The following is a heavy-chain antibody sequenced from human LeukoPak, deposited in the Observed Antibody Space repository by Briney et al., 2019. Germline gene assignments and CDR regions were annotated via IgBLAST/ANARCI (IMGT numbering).Heavy chain of an antibody. J-gene: IGHJ4*02. CDR1: GGSISSYY. V-gene: IGHV4-59*08. D-gene: IGHD1-26*01. CDR3: ARYGSYFDY. Sequence: SETLSLTCTVSGGSISSYYWSWIRQPPGKGLEWIGYIYYSGSTNYNPSPKSRVTISVDTSKNQFSLKLSSVTAADTAVYYCARYGSYFDYWGQGTLVTVSS. CDR2: IYYSGST.